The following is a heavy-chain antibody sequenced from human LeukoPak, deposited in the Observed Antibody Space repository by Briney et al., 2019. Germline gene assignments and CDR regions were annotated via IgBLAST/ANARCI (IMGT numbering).Heavy chain of an antibody. CDR3: ARERIVVADDYWYFDL. CDR2: ISYDGSNK. V-gene: IGHV3-30-3*01. J-gene: IGHJ2*01. CDR1: GFTFSSYA. D-gene: IGHD6-19*01. Sequence: PGGSLRLSCAASGFTFSSYAMHWVRQAPGKGLEWVAVISYDGSNKYYADSVKGRFTISRDNSKNTLYLQMNSLRAEDTAVYYCARERIVVADDYWYFDLWGRGTLVTVSS.